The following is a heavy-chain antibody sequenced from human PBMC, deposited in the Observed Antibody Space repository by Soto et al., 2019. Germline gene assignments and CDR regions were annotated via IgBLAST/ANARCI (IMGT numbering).Heavy chain of an antibody. CDR3: AREERNYDILTGYGYWFDP. Sequence: SVKVSCKASGYTFTSYGISWVRQAPGQGLDWMGWISAYNGNTNYSQKLQGRVTMTTDTSTSTAYRELRSLRSDDTAVYYCAREERNYDILTGYGYWFDPWGQGTLVTVSS. CDR1: GYTFTSYG. D-gene: IGHD3-9*01. CDR2: ISAYNGNT. V-gene: IGHV1-18*04. J-gene: IGHJ5*02.